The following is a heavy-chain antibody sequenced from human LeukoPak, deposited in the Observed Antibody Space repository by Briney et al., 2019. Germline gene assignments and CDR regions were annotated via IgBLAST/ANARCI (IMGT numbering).Heavy chain of an antibody. J-gene: IGHJ4*02. CDR3: ARLWYLPQYYFDY. CDR1: GGSMTISTDY. D-gene: IGHD6-13*01. V-gene: IGHV4-39*01. CDR2: IHFTGKT. Sequence: SETLSLTCTVSGGSMTISTDYWAWVRQPPGRGLEWIGAIHFTGKTYYNVPLKSRVTISIDTTKNQFSLNLTSVTAADTAVYYCARLWYLPQYYFDYWGLGTLVTVSS.